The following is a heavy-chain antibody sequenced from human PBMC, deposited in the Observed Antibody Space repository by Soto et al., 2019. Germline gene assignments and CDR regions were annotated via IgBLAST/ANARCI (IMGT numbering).Heavy chain of an antibody. CDR3: ARGGGPHAY. CDR2: ISNSGATT. CDR1: GFTFSSYA. V-gene: IGHV3-23*01. Sequence: EVQLLESGGGLVQPGGSLRLSCAASGFTFSSYAMSWVRQAPGKGLEWVAAISNSGATTYYIDSVKGRFTISRDNAKNTLFLQMDSVRAEDTAIYYCARGGGPHAYWGQGTLVTVSS. J-gene: IGHJ4*02.